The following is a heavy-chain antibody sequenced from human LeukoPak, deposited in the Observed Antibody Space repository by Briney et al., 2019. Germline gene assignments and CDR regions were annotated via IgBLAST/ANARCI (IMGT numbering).Heavy chain of an antibody. CDR2: ISAYNGNT. D-gene: IGHD3-10*01. CDR3: ARDDGEVTMVRGGGQYYFDY. J-gene: IGHJ4*02. Sequence: ASVKVSCKASGYTFISYGISWVRQAPGQGLEWMGWISAYNGNTNYAQKLQGRVTMTTDTSTSTAYMELRSLRSDDTAVYYCARDDGEVTMVRGGGQYYFDYWGQGTLVTVSS. V-gene: IGHV1-18*01. CDR1: GYTFISYG.